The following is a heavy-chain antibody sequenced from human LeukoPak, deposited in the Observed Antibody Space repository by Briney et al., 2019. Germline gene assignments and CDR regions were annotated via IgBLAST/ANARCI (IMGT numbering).Heavy chain of an antibody. CDR3: ARERIQLQEMDV. V-gene: IGHV1-69*04. CDR2: IIPIFGIA. Sequence: ASVKVSCKASGYTFTSYGISWVRQAPGQGLEWMGRIIPIFGIANYAQKFQGRVTITADKSTSTAYMELSSLRSEDTAVYYCARERIQLQEMDVWGQGTTVTVSS. D-gene: IGHD5-18*01. CDR1: GYTFTSYG. J-gene: IGHJ6*02.